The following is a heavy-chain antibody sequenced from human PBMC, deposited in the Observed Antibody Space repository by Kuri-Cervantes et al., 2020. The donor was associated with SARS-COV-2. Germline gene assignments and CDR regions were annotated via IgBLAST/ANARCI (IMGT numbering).Heavy chain of an antibody. CDR2: INWNGGST. J-gene: IGHJ4*02. CDR1: GFTFSSYS. D-gene: IGHD3-10*01. CDR3: ARDYGYYGSGSYGVGY. Sequence: GESLKISCAASGFTFSSYSMNWVRQAPGKGLEWVSGINWNGGSTGYADSVKGRFTISRDNAKNSLYLQMNSLRAEDTALYYCARDYGYYGSGSYGVGYWGQGTLVTVSS. V-gene: IGHV3-20*04.